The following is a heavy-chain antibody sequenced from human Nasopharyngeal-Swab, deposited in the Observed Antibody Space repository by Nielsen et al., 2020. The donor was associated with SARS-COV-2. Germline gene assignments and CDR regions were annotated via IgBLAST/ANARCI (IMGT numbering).Heavy chain of an antibody. V-gene: IGHV4-34*01. J-gene: IGHJ6*02. Sequence: SETLSLTCAVYGGSFSGYFWSWIRQPPGKGLEWIGEITHSGSTNYNPSLKSRVTTSVDTSKNQFSLKLSSVTAADTAAYYCARYRQYRGYYYYGMDVWGQGTTVTVSS. CDR2: ITHSGST. CDR3: ARYRQYRGYYYYGMDV. CDR1: GGSFSGYF. D-gene: IGHD6-13*01.